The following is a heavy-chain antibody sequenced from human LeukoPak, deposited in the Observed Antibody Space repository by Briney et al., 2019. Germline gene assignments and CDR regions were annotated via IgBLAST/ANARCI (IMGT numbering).Heavy chain of an antibody. CDR3: GGSSLYYYYYGMDV. CDR2: ISYDGSNK. Sequence: PGRSLRLSCAASGFTFSSYGMHWVRQAPGKGLEWVAVISYDGSNKYYADSVKGRFTISRDNSKNTLYLQMNSLRAEDTAVYYCGGSSLYYYYYGMDVWGQGTTVTVS. J-gene: IGHJ6*02. CDR1: GFTFSSYG. V-gene: IGHV3-30*03. D-gene: IGHD3-16*01.